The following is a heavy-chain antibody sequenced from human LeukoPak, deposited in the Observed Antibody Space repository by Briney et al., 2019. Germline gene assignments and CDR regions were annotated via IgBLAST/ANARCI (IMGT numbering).Heavy chain of an antibody. Sequence: PGGSLRLSCAASGFTFSSYGMHWVRQAPGKGLEWVAVISYDGSNKYYADSVKGRFTISRDNSKNTLYLQMNSLRAEDTAVYYCAREEYSSSWYVVGTGWGGIDYWGQGTLVTVSS. CDR2: ISYDGSNK. V-gene: IGHV3-30*03. CDR3: AREEYSSSWYVVGTGWGGIDY. CDR1: GFTFSSYG. D-gene: IGHD6-13*01. J-gene: IGHJ4*02.